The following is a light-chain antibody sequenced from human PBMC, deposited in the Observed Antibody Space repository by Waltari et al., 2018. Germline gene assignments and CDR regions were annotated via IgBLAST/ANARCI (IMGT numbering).Light chain of an antibody. J-gene: IGLJ3*02. CDR1: SSALGTFNL. CDR2: AVS. V-gene: IGLV2-23*02. Sequence: QSALTQPASVSGSPGQSISISCIGPSSALGTFNLVSWYLQFPGTAPKLLIYAVSQRPSGVSNRFSGSKSGNTASLTISGLQAEDEAIYYCCSYAGSRTWVFGGGAKLTVL. CDR3: CSYAGSRTWV.